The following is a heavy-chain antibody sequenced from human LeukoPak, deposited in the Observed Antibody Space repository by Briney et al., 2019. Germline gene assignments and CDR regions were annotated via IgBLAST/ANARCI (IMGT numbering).Heavy chain of an antibody. J-gene: IGHJ1*01. Sequence: GRSLRLSCAASGFTFSSYGMHWVRQAPGKGLEWVAVISYDGSNKYYADSVKGRFTISRDNSKNTLYLQMNSLRAEDTAVYYCAKVGWGYYYDSSGYAAEYFQHWGQGTLVTVSS. CDR1: GFTFSSYG. D-gene: IGHD3-22*01. CDR3: AKVGWGYYYDSSGYAAEYFQH. CDR2: ISYDGSNK. V-gene: IGHV3-30*18.